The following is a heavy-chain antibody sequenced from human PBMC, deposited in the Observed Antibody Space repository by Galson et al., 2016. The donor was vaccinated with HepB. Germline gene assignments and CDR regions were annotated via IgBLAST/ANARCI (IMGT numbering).Heavy chain of an antibody. CDR1: GFTFSDYY. CDR2: IKQDASEA. J-gene: IGHJ5*02. Sequence: SLRLSCAASGFTFSDYYMTWVRQAPGKGLEWVANIKQDASEAYYVDSVKGRFTISRDNAKSSVYLQMNSLRPEDTAVYYCTSGATVTTSWGQGTLVTVSS. CDR3: TSGATVTTS. V-gene: IGHV3-7*03. D-gene: IGHD4-17*01.